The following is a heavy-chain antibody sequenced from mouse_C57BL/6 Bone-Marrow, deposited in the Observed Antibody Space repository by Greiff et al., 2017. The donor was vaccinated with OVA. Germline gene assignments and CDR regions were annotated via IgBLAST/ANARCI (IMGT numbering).Heavy chain of an antibody. CDR1: GFSSNTYA. CDR3: VRGNFAY. Sequence: EVQLQESGGGLVQPKGSLKLSCAASGFSSNTYAMNWVRQAPGKGLEWVARIRSKSNNYATYYADSVKDRFTISRDDSESMLYLQMNNLKTEDTAMYYCVRGNFAYWGQGTLVTVSA. V-gene: IGHV10-1*01. D-gene: IGHD2-1*01. CDR2: IRSKSNNYAT. J-gene: IGHJ3*01.